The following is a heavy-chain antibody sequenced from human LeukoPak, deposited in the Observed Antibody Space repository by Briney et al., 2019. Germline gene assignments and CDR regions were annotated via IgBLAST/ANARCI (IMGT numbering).Heavy chain of an antibody. CDR1: GGSISSYY. J-gene: IGHJ2*01. Sequence: SETLSLTCTVSGGSISSYYWSWIRQPPGKGLEWIGYICYSGSTNYNPSLKSRVTISVDTSKNQFSLKLSSVTAADTAVYYCASDSNYDYWYFDLWGRGTLVTVSS. D-gene: IGHD4-11*01. CDR3: ASDSNYDYWYFDL. CDR2: ICYSGST. V-gene: IGHV4-59*01.